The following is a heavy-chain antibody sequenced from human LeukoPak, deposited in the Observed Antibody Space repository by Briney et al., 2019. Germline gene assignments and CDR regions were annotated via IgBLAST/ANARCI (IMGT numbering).Heavy chain of an antibody. V-gene: IGHV4-38-2*02. CDR1: GYSISSGYY. CDR3: ARYYYGSGLDY. CDR2: IYHSGST. J-gene: IGHJ4*02. D-gene: IGHD3-10*01. Sequence: PSETLSLTCTVSGYSISSGYYWGWLRQPPGKGLEWIGSIYHSGSTYYNPSLKSRVTISVDTSKNQFSLKLSSVTAADTAVYYCARYYYGSGLDYWGQGTLVTVSS.